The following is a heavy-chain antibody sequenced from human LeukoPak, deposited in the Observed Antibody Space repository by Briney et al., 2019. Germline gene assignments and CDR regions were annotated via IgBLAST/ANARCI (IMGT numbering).Heavy chain of an antibody. D-gene: IGHD2-15*01. V-gene: IGHV3-23*01. CDR2: ISGSGGST. CDR3: AIRRGYCSGGSCYYAFDI. CDR1: GFTFSSYA. J-gene: IGHJ3*02. Sequence: PGGSLRLSCAASGFTFSSYAMSWVRQAPGKGLEWVSAISGSGGSTYYADSVKGRFTIPRDNSKNTLYLQMNSLRAEDTAVYYCAIRRGYCSGGSCYYAFDIWGQGTMVTVSS.